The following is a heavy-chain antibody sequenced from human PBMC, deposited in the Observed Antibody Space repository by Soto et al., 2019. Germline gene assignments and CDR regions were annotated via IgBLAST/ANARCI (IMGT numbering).Heavy chain of an antibody. D-gene: IGHD3-22*01. J-gene: IGHJ1*01. CDR2: IIPIFGTA. V-gene: IGHV1-69*01. CDR1: GGTFSSYA. Sequence: QVQLVQSGAEVKKPGSSVKVSCKASGGTFSSYAISWVRQAPGQGLEWMGGIIPIFGTANYAQKFQGRVTIAADESTSTASMELSSLRSEETAVYYCARAPYYYDSSGYYDGYFQHWGQGTLVTVSS. CDR3: ARAPYYYDSSGYYDGYFQH.